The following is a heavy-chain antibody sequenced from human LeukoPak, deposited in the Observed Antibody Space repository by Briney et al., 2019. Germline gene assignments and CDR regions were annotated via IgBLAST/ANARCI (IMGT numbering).Heavy chain of an antibody. D-gene: IGHD3-10*01. J-gene: IGHJ4*02. Sequence: ASVKVSCKASGYTFTSYYMHWVRQAPGQGLEWMGIINPTTRSTSYAQKFQGRVTMTRDTSTSTVYMELSSLRSEDTAVYYCARDPPSGLGTPEYYFDYWGQGTLVAVSS. CDR1: GYTFTSYY. V-gene: IGHV1-46*01. CDR3: ARDPPSGLGTPEYYFDY. CDR2: INPTTRST.